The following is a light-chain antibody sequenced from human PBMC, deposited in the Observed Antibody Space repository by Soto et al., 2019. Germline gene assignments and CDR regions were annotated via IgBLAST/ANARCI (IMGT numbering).Light chain of an antibody. Sequence: QSALTQPASVSGSPGQSITISCTGTSCDFGSYNIVSWYQQHPGKAPKLMIYEVSKRPSGVSNRFSGSKSGNTASLTISGLQSEDEADYYCCSYAGSSTYVFGTGTKLTVL. V-gene: IGLV2-23*02. CDR3: CSYAGSSTYV. CDR1: SCDFGSYNI. CDR2: EVS. J-gene: IGLJ1*01.